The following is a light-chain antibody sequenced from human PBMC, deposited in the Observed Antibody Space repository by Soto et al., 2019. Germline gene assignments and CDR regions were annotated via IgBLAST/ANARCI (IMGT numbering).Light chain of an antibody. CDR1: SSDVGGYNY. CDR2: EVT. Sequence: QSALTQPPSASGSPGQSVTISCTGTSSDVGGYNYVSWYQHPPGKAPKLMIYEVTKRPSGVPDRFSGSKSGNTASLTVSGLQAEDEADYYCNSYADSDNWVFGGGTKLTVL. V-gene: IGLV2-8*01. J-gene: IGLJ3*02. CDR3: NSYADSDNWV.